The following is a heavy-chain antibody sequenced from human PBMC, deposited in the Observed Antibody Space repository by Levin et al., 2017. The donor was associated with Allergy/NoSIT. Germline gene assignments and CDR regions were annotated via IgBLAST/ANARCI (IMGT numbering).Heavy chain of an antibody. CDR1: GFTFGFSFSNVW. V-gene: IGHV3-15*01. Sequence: GGSLRLSCAASGFTFGFSFSNVWMSWVRQAPGKGLEWVGRIKNKVDDGTTDYAAPVKGRFTISRDDSKNTLYLQMNSLKTEDTAVYYCTTNDGFDSWGQGTMVTVSS. CDR2: IKNKVDDGTT. CDR3: TTNDGFDS. J-gene: IGHJ3*02.